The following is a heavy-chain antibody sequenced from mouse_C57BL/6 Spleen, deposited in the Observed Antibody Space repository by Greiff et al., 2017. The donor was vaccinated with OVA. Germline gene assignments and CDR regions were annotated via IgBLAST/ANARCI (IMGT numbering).Heavy chain of an antibody. CDR2: IRSKSNNYAT. CDR1: GFSFNTYA. D-gene: IGHD2-3*01. V-gene: IGHV10-1*01. CDR3: VRVYDGYSAWFAY. Sequence: EVHLVESGGGLVQPKGSLKLSCAASGFSFNTYAMNWVRQAPGKGLEWVARIRSKSNNYATYYADSVKDRFTISRDDSESMLYLQMNNLKTEDTAMDYCVRVYDGYSAWFAYWGQGTLVTVSA. J-gene: IGHJ3*01.